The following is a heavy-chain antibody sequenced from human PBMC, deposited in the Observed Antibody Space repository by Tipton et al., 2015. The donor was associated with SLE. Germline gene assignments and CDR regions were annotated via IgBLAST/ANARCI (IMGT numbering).Heavy chain of an antibody. J-gene: IGHJ2*01. CDR2: IYYTGST. Sequence: TLSLTCTVSGGSISYYYWSWIRQPPGKGLEWIGYIYYTGSTQYNPSLKSRVTISVDTSKNQFSLKLSSVTAADTAVYYCARVGITGTTWDWYFDLWGRGTLVTVSS. CDR3: ARVGITGTTWDWYFDL. V-gene: IGHV4-59*01. D-gene: IGHD1-7*01. CDR1: GGSISYYY.